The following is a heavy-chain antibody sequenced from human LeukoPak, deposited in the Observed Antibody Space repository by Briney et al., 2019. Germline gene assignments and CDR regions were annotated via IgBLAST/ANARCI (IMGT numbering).Heavy chain of an antibody. J-gene: IGHJ4*02. CDR3: ARAYSSSSEANFDY. CDR2: IWYDGSRI. D-gene: IGHD6-6*01. CDR1: GFIFSNYG. Sequence: GGSLRLSCAASGFIFSNYGMHWVRQAPGKGLDWVAVIWYDGSRIYYADSVKGRFTISRGNSENTLYLQMNSLRAEDTAVYYCARAYSSSSEANFDYWGQGTLVTVSS. V-gene: IGHV3-33*01.